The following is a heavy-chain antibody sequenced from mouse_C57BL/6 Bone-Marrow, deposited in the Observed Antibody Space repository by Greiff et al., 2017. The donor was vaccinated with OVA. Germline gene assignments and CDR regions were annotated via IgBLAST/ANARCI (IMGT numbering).Heavy chain of an antibody. V-gene: IGHV1-63*01. D-gene: IGHD1-1*01. CDR3: ARRDYGSSSGWYFDV. CDR2: IYPGGGYP. J-gene: IGHJ1*03. CDR1: GYTFTNYW. Sequence: QVQLQQSGAELVRPGTSVKMSCKASGYTFTNYWIGWAKQRPGHGLEWIGDIYPGGGYPNYNEKFKGKATLTADKSSSTAYMQFSRLTTEDSAIYYCARRDYGSSSGWYFDVWGTGTTVTVSS.